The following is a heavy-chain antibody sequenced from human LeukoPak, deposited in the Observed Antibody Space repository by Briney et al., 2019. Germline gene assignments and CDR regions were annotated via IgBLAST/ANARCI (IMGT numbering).Heavy chain of an antibody. CDR3: ARALGMAVAGSAGY. CDR1: GYTFTGYN. Sequence: GASVKVSCKASGYTFTGYNIHWVRQAPGQGLECMGWINPNTGGTTFAQKFQGRVTMTRDTSISTAYMELSSLRSDDTAVYYCARALGMAVAGSAGYWGQGTLVTVSS. J-gene: IGHJ4*02. CDR2: INPNTGGT. D-gene: IGHD6-19*01. V-gene: IGHV1-2*02.